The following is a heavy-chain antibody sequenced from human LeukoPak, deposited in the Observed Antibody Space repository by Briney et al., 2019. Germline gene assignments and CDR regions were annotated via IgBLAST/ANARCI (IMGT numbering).Heavy chain of an antibody. J-gene: IGHJ5*02. CDR2: MNPNSGNT. CDR1: GYTFTSYD. D-gene: IGHD2-21*02. CDR3: ARDLVVVTANNWFDP. Sequence: ASVKVSCKASGYTFTSYDINWVRQATGQGLEWMGWMNPNSGNTGYAQKFQGRVTITADKSTSTAYMELSSLRSEDTAVYYCARDLVVVTANNWFDPWGQGTLVTVSS. V-gene: IGHV1-8*01.